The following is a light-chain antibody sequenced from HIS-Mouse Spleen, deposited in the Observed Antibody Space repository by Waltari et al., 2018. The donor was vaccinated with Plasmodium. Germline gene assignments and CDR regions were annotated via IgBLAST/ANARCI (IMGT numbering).Light chain of an antibody. CDR3: YSPDSSGNHRV. V-gene: IGLV3-10*01. CDR1: ALPKKY. Sequence: SYELTQPPSVSVSPGQTARITCSGDALPKKYAYCYQQKSGQAPVLVIYEDRKRPSGIPERFSGSSSGTMATLTISGAQVDDEADYYCYSPDSSGNHRVFGGGTKLTVL. CDR2: EDR. J-gene: IGLJ3*02.